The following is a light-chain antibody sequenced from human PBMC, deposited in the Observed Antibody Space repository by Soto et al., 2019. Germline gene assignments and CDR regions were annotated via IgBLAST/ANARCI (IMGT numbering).Light chain of an antibody. Sequence: EIVLTQSPGTLSLSPGERATLSCRASQSVSSYLAWYQQKPGQAPRLLIYGPSTRATGIPARFSGSGSGTEFTLTISNLQSEDFAVYYCQQYYKWPPSTFGQGTKVDIK. CDR2: GPS. J-gene: IGKJ1*01. V-gene: IGKV3-15*01. CDR3: QQYYKWPPST. CDR1: QSVSSY.